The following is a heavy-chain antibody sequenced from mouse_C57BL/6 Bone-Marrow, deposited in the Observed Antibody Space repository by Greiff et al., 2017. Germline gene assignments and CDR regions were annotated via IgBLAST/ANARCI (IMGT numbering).Heavy chain of an antibody. J-gene: IGHJ3*01. CDR3: ARDYDGSGPVAY. CDR2: INPNNGGT. D-gene: IGHD1-1*01. Sequence: EVQLQQSGPELVKPGASVKISCKASGYTFTDYYMNWVKQSHGKSLEWIGDINPNNGGTSYNQKFKGKATLTVDKSSSTAYMELRSLTSEDSAVYYCARDYDGSGPVAYWGQGTLVTVSA. CDR1: GYTFTDYY. V-gene: IGHV1-26*01.